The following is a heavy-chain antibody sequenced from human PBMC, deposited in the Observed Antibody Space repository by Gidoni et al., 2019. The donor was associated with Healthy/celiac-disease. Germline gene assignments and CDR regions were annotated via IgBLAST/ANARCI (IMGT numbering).Heavy chain of an antibody. CDR1: TFSSYA. CDR3: ARDWGDCTNGVCYTGAFDI. V-gene: IGHV3-30*01. D-gene: IGHD2-8*01. J-gene: IGHJ3*02. CDR2: ISYDGSNK. Sequence: TFSSYAMHWVRQAPGKGLEWVAVISYDGSNKYYADSVKGRFTISRDNSKNTLYLQMNSLRAEDTAVYYCARDWGDCTNGVCYTGAFDIWGQGTMVTVSS.